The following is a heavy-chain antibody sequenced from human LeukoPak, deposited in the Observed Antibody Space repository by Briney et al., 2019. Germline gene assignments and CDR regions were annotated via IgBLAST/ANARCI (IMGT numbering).Heavy chain of an antibody. CDR1: GGSISSYY. CDR2: IYYSGST. Sequence: SETLSLTCTVSGGSISSYYWSWIRQPPGKGLEWIGYIYYSGSTNYNPSLKSRVTISVGTSKNQFSLKLSSVTAADTAVYYCARDTTAAGTCDYWGQGTLVTVSS. D-gene: IGHD6-13*01. V-gene: IGHV4-59*01. CDR3: ARDTTAAGTCDY. J-gene: IGHJ4*02.